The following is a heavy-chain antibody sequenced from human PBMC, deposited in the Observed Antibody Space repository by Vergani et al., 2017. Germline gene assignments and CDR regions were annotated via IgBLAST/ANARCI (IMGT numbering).Heavy chain of an antibody. D-gene: IGHD3-10*01. CDR1: GGSITSGSFY. Sequence: QVQLHESGPGLVKPSQTLSLTCTVSGGSITSGSFYWSWIRQPAGKGLEWIGRIHSSGNTNYNPSLKSRVTLSVDTSKNQLSLRMTSVTAADTAVYYCARYSWTSGRRGVYWFDTWGQGTLVSVSS. CDR3: ARYSWTSGRRGVYWFDT. CDR2: IHSSGNT. V-gene: IGHV4-61*02. J-gene: IGHJ5*02.